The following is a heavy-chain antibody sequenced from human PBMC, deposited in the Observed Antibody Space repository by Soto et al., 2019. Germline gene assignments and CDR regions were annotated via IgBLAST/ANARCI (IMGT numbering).Heavy chain of an antibody. CDR2: IHRSGST. J-gene: IGHJ3*02. CDR1: GGSISTYY. V-gene: IGHV4-59*01. CDR3: ARMRGAAFEI. Sequence: QVQLQESGPGLVKPSETLSLTCAVSGGSISTYYWSWIRQPPGKGLEWIGFIHRSGSTNYNPSLKSRVTTSVDTSKNQLSLKLTSMAAADTAMYYCARMRGAAFEIWGVGTMVSVSS.